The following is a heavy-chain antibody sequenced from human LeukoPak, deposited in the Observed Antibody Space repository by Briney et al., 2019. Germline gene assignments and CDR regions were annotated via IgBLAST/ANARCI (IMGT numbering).Heavy chain of an antibody. CDR3: ARGDVDTAMVT. CDR1: GGSISSGGYY. CDR2: IDYRGST. Sequence: PSQTLSLTCTVSGGSISSGGYYWIWIRQHPGKGLEWIGYIDYRGSTSFNPSIKSRVTISVDTSKNQFSLKLSSVTAADTAVYYCARGDVDTAMVTWGQGTLVTVSS. J-gene: IGHJ5*02. V-gene: IGHV4-31*03. D-gene: IGHD5-18*01.